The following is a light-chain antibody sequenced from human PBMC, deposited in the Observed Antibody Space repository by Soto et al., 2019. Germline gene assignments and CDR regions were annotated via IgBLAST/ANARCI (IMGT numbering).Light chain of an antibody. J-gene: IGLJ2*01. CDR2: DVS. V-gene: IGLV2-14*01. CDR1: SSDIGGYNY. Sequence: QSALTQPASVSGSPGQSINISSTGTSSDIGGYNYVSWYQQHPGKAPKLMIYDVSNRPSGVSNRFSGSKSGNTASLTISGLQAEDEADYYCSSYTSSSTLGVFGGGTKLTVL. CDR3: SSYTSSSTLGV.